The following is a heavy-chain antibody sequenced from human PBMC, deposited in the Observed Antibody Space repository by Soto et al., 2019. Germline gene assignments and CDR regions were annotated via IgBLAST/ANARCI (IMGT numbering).Heavy chain of an antibody. CDR2: IYYSGST. V-gene: IGHV4-59*12. Sequence: PSETLSLTCTVSGGTISSWYWSWIRQPPGKGLEWIGYIYYSGSTNCNPSLKSRVTISVDTSKNQFSLKLSSVTAADTAVYYCARDLGGQIVDYWGQGTLVTVSS. CDR1: GGTISSWY. D-gene: IGHD1-26*01. CDR3: ARDLGGQIVDY. J-gene: IGHJ4*02.